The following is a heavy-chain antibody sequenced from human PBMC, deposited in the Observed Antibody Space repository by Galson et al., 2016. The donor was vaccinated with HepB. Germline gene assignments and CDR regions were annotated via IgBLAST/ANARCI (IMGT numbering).Heavy chain of an antibody. CDR1: GFTFTTYW. Sequence: SLRLSCAASGFTFTTYWMHWVRQAPGKGLVWVSRINLDGSTTTYADSVQGRFTISRDTAKNTLYMQLNSVRAEDTAVYYCATAQPRILYGRRYYYMDVWGKGTTVTVSS. CDR2: INLDGSTT. D-gene: IGHD2-8*01. J-gene: IGHJ6*03. V-gene: IGHV3-74*01. CDR3: ATAQPRILYGRRYYYMDV.